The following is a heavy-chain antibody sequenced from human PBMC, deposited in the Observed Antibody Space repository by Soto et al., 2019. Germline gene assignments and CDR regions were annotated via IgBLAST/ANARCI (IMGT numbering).Heavy chain of an antibody. D-gene: IGHD6-6*01. V-gene: IGHV3-53*04. Sequence: GGSLRLSCAASGFTVSSNYMSWVRQAPGKGLEWVSVIYSGGSTYYADSVKGRFTISRHNSKNTLYLQMNSLRAEDTAVYYCAREGAGGSIAAPAGYYYYMDVWGKGTTVTVSS. J-gene: IGHJ6*03. CDR2: IYSGGST. CDR3: AREGAGGSIAAPAGYYYYMDV. CDR1: GFTVSSNY.